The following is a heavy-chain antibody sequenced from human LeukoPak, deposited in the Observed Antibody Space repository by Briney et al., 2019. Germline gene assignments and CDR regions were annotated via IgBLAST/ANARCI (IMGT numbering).Heavy chain of an antibody. D-gene: IGHD3-10*01. V-gene: IGHV3-15*01. J-gene: IGHJ5*02. CDR2: IKSKIDGGTT. Sequence: GGSLRLSCAASGFIFSDAWMSWVRQAPGQGLEWVGRIKSKIDGGTTDYPAPVSGRFSVSRDDSKNTLYLQMNGLKTDDTAMYYCTTENFSSRTSYKGWSSWGQGTLVTVSS. CDR3: TTENFSSRTSYKGWSS. CDR1: GFIFSDAW.